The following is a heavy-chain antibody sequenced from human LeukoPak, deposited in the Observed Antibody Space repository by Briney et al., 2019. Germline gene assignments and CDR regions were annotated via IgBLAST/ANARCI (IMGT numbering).Heavy chain of an antibody. J-gene: IGHJ4*02. CDR3: ASSDQYSSGLFDF. CDR2: IYYSGST. Sequence: SETLSLTCTVSGDSVSSYYWNWIRQPPGKGLEWIGCIYYSGSTNYNPSLKSRVTISLDTSKNQFSLKLSSVTAADTAIYYCASSDQYSSGLFDFSGQGPLVAVSS. V-gene: IGHV4-59*02. CDR1: GDSVSSYY. D-gene: IGHD6-19*01.